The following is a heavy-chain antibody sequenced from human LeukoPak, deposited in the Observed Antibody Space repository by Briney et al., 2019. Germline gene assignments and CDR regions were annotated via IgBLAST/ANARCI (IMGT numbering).Heavy chain of an antibody. D-gene: IGHD3-22*01. CDR2: ISAYNGNT. V-gene: IGHV1-18*01. CDR1: GYTFTSYG. J-gene: IGHJ3*02. CDR3: ARDDMYYYDSSGYSDAFDI. Sequence: ASVKVSCKASGYTFTSYGISWVRQAPGQGLEWMGWISAYNGNTNYAQKLQGRVTMTTDTSTSTAYMELRSLRSDDTAVYYCARDDMYYYDSSGYSDAFDIWGQGTMVTVSS.